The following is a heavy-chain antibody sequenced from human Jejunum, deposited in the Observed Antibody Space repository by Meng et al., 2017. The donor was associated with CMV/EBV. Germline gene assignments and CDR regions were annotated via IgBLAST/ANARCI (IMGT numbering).Heavy chain of an antibody. V-gene: IGHV1-2*02. CDR3: ARAIVGVTRCQD. CDR1: GYPFTGYY. CDR2: INPNSGGT. Sequence: ASGYPFTGYYIHWVRQAPGQGLEWMGWINPNSGGTNYAQKFQGRVTMTRDTSITTVYMEMSRLKSDDTAIYYCARAIVGVTRCQDWGQGTLVTVSS. J-gene: IGHJ4*02. D-gene: IGHD2-21*02.